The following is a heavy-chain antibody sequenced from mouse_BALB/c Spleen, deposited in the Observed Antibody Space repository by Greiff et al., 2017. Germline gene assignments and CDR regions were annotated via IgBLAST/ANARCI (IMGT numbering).Heavy chain of an antibody. CDR1: GYTFTDYW. D-gene: IGHD2-1*01. CDR2: IDTSDSYT. V-gene: IGHV1-69*01. Sequence: VQLQQPGAELVMPGASVKMSCKASGYTFTDYWMHWVKQRPGQGLEWIGAIDTSDSYTSYNQKFKGKATLTVDESSSTAYMQLSSLTSEDSAVYYCARRGNAAMDYWGQGTSVTVSS. CDR3: ARRGNAAMDY. J-gene: IGHJ4*01.